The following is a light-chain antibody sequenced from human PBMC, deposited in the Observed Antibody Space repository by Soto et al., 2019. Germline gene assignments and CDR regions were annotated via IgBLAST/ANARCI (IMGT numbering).Light chain of an antibody. CDR1: QSISDT. V-gene: IGKV3-15*01. Sequence: ILMTQSPATLSVSPGGRATLSWRASQSISDTLAWYQQKPGQAPRLLRHGASTRAPGFPARFSGSGSGTDFTLTISSLKPDDFANYYGQQYNSYYQVTFGQGTKVDI. CDR3: QQYNSYYQVT. J-gene: IGKJ1*01. CDR2: GAS.